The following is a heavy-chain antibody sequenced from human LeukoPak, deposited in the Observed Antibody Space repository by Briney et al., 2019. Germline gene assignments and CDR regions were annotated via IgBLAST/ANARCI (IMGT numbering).Heavy chain of an antibody. CDR1: GFRFDGFA. V-gene: IGHV3-9*01. Sequence: PGGSLRLSCAASGFRFDGFAMHWVRQAPGEGLEWVAGVTWNSGNIGYGDSVKGRFIISRDNAKRSLYLEMNSLRPEDTALYYCAKDVGLGNYYGMDVWGQGTMVTVSS. J-gene: IGHJ6*02. CDR3: AKDVGLGNYYGMDV. CDR2: VTWNSGNI. D-gene: IGHD3-16*01.